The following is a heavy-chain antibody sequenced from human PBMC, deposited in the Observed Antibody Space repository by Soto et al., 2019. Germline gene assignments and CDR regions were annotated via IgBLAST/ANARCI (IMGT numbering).Heavy chain of an antibody. D-gene: IGHD2-15*01. Sequence: ASVKVSCKASGGTFSSYAISWVRQAPGQGLEWMGGIIPIFGTANYAQKFQGRVTITADESTSTAYMELSSLRSEDTAVYYCARSGYCSGGSCYSAYYYGMDVWGQGTRVTVSS. CDR1: GGTFSSYA. V-gene: IGHV1-69*13. J-gene: IGHJ6*02. CDR2: IIPIFGTA. CDR3: ARSGYCSGGSCYSAYYYGMDV.